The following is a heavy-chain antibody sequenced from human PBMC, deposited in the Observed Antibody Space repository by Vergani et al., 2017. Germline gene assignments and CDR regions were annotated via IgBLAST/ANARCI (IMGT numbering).Heavy chain of an antibody. CDR1: GFTFDDYT. J-gene: IGHJ5*02. Sequence: EVQLVESGGVVVQPGGSLRLSCAASGFTFDDYTMHWVRQAPGKGLEWVSLISWDGGSTYYADSVKGRFTISRDNSKNSLYLQMNSLRAEDTAVYYCAKDLSLEDSSGWLSNWFDPWGQGTLVTVSS. D-gene: IGHD6-19*01. CDR3: AKDLSLEDSSGWLSNWFDP. CDR2: ISWDGGST. V-gene: IGHV3-43*01.